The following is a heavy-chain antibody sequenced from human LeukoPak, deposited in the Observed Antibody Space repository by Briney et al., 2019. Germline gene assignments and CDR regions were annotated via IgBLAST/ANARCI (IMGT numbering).Heavy chain of an antibody. CDR3: ARETSNYYDSSGYSGGNWFDP. D-gene: IGHD3-22*01. CDR1: GYTFTGYY. Sequence: ASVKVSCKASGYTFTGYYMHWVRQAPGQGLEWMGWINPNSGGTNYAQKFQGRVTMTRDTSISTVYMELSSLRSEDTAVYYCARETSNYYDSSGYSGGNWFDPWGQGTLVTVSS. V-gene: IGHV1-2*02. J-gene: IGHJ5*02. CDR2: INPNSGGT.